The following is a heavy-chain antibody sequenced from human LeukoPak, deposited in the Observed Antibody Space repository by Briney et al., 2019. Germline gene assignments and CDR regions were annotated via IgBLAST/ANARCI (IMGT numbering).Heavy chain of an antibody. J-gene: IGHJ6*02. CDR1: GGTFSSYA. CDR2: IIPILGIA. V-gene: IGHV1-69*04. CDR3: ARDQGSDYYGMDV. Sequence: SAKVSCKASGGTFSSYAISWVRQAPGQGLEWMGRIIPILGIANYAQKFQGRVTITADKSTSTAYMELSSLRSEDTAVYYCARDQGSDYYGMDVWGQGTTVTVSS.